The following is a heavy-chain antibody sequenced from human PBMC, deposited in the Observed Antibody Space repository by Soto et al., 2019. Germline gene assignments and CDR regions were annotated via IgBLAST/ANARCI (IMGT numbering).Heavy chain of an antibody. CDR2: INTRSGGT. CDR1: GYTFTAYY. J-gene: IGHJ3*02. V-gene: IGHV1-2*04. CDR3: ARDDGYCNGDRCLYAFDI. Sequence: ASVKVSCKASGYTFTAYYMHWVRQAPGQGLEWMGWINTRSGGTHYAQKFQGWVTMTRDTSISTAYMELRRLRSDDTAVYYYARDDGYCNGDRCLYAFDIWGQGTVVTVSS. D-gene: IGHD2-15*01.